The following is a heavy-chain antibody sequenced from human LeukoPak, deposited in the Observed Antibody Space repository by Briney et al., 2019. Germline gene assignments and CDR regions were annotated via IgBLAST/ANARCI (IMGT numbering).Heavy chain of an antibody. V-gene: IGHV3-53*01. Sequence: GGSLRLSCAASAFSSNYMSWVRQAPGKGLEWVSIIYSGGTTYYADSVKGRFTNYRDNSKNTLYLQMDSLRAEDTAVYYCAEVRRGSGGSPEYIQQWGQGALVTVSS. CDR2: IYSGGTT. J-gene: IGHJ1*01. D-gene: IGHD3-10*01. CDR1: AFSSNY. CDR3: AEVRRGSGGSPEYIQQ.